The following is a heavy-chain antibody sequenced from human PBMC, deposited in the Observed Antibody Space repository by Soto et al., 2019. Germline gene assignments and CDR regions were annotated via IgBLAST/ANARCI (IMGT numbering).Heavy chain of an antibody. Sequence: PGGSLRLSCAASGFTFSSYWMHWVRQAPGKGLVWVSRINSDGSSTSYADSVKGRFTISRDNAKNTLYLQMNSLRAEDTAVYYCARGFLGPPRYCSSTSCYRGPGGSFDPWGQGTLVTVSS. V-gene: IGHV3-74*01. D-gene: IGHD2-2*01. CDR2: INSDGSST. J-gene: IGHJ5*02. CDR1: GFTFSSYW. CDR3: ARGFLGPPRYCSSTSCYRGPGGSFDP.